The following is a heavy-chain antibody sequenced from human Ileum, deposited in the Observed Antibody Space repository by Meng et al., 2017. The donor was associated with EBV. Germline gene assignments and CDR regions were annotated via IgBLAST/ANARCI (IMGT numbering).Heavy chain of an antibody. CDR3: VYSSSFH. CDR2: ISSTGSTT. V-gene: IGHV3-11*01. D-gene: IGHD6-13*01. CDR1: GFTFSNYY. J-gene: IGHJ4*02. Sequence: VQRVASGGGLVKPGGSLGLSCAASGFTFSNYYMNWIRQAPGKGLEWVSFISSTGSTTYYADSVKGRFTVSRDNAKNSLFLQMHSLRAEDTAVYYCVYSSSFHWGQGTLVTVSS.